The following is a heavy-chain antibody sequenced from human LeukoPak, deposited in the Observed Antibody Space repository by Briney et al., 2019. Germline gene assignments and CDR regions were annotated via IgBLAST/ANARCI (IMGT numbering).Heavy chain of an antibody. J-gene: IGHJ4*02. V-gene: IGHV3-7*01. CDR3: ARGAPYGGGDY. Sequence: GGSLRLSCAASRFIFSNHWMTWVRQAPGKGLEWVAMINQDGSDKYYADSVKGRFTISRDNAKNSLDLQMNSLRVDDTAVYYCARGAPYGGGDYWGQGTLVTVSS. CDR1: RFIFSNHW. D-gene: IGHD4-23*01. CDR2: INQDGSDK.